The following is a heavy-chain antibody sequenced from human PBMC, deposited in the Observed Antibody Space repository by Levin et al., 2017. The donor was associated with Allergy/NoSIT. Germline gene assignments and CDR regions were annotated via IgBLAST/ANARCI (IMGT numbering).Heavy chain of an antibody. V-gene: IGHV3-11*01. CDR3: ARARGYCSSTSCCGLNWFDP. Sequence: GGSLRLSCAASGFTFSDYYMSWIRQAPGKGLEWVSYISSSGSTIYYADSVKGRFTISRDNAKNSLYLQMNSLRAEDTAVYYCARARGYCSSTSCCGLNWFDPWGQGTLVTVSS. J-gene: IGHJ5*02. CDR2: ISSSGSTI. CDR1: GFTFSDYY. D-gene: IGHD2-2*01.